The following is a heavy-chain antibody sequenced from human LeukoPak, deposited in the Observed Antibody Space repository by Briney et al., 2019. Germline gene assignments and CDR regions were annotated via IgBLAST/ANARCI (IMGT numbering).Heavy chain of an antibody. CDR1: GGSISSSSYY. CDR2: IYYSGST. D-gene: IGHD4-23*01. V-gene: IGHV4-39*07. J-gene: IGHJ3*02. CDR3: ARVQLTTVVTGRSAFDI. Sequence: SETLSLTCTVAGGSISSSSYYWGWIRQPPGKGLEGIGSIYYSGSTYYTPSLKSRVNISVDTSKNQFSMKLSSVTAADTAVYYCARVQLTTVVTGRSAFDIWGQGTMVTVSS.